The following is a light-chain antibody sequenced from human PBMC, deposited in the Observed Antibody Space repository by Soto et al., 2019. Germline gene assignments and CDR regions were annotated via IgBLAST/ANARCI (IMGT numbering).Light chain of an antibody. J-gene: IGKJ1*01. CDR3: QQYHIYSWT. V-gene: IGKV3-15*01. CDR2: GAS. Sequence: EIVMTQSPATLAVSPGETTRLSCRASQSINSDVAWYQQKLGQTPRLLIHGASTRATGIAARFSGSGSGTEFSLTINSLQADDFATYYCQQYHIYSWTFGQGTKVDNK. CDR1: QSINSD.